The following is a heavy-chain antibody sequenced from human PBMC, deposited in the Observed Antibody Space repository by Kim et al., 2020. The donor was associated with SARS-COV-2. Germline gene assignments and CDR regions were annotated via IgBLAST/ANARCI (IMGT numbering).Heavy chain of an antibody. J-gene: IGHJ4*02. V-gene: IGHV3-9*01. Sequence: GGSLRLSCAASGFTFDDYAMHWVRQAPGKGLEWVSGISWNSRSIGYADSVKGRFTISRDNAKNSLYLQMNSLRAEDTALYYCAKDTLGTYYYDSSGYYQNYFDYWGQGTLVTVSS. CDR1: GFTFDDYA. CDR2: ISWNSRSI. D-gene: IGHD3-22*01. CDR3: AKDTLGTYYYDSSGYYQNYFDY.